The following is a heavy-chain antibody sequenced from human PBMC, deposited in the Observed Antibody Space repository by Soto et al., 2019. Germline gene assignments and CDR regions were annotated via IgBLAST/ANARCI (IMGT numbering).Heavy chain of an antibody. CDR1: GYTFTSYY. D-gene: IGHD3-22*01. V-gene: IGHV1-2*02. CDR3: ARNYYDSSDRDYLDY. Sequence: ASVKVSCKASGYTFTSYYIHWVRQASGQGLEWMGWINPITGGTNYAPKFQGRVTMTRDTSITTAYMELSGLRSDDTAVYYCARNYYDSSDRDYLDYWGQGTQVSVSS. CDR2: INPITGGT. J-gene: IGHJ4*02.